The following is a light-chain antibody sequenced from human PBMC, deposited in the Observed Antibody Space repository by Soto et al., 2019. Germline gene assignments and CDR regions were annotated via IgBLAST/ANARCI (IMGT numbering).Light chain of an antibody. CDR2: LAS. V-gene: IGKV1-39*01. CDR3: QQSYTTLT. CDR1: QHIMSY. J-gene: IGKJ4*01. Sequence: DIQMTQSPSSLSASVGDRVTITCRTSQHIMSYLNWYQQRPGEAPQLLIYLASSLQSGVPSRFSGSGSGTEFTLTIRSLQPDDFATYYCQQSYTTLTFGGGTKVEI.